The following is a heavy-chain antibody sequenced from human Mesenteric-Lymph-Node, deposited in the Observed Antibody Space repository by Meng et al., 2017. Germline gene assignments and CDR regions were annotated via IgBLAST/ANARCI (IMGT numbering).Heavy chain of an antibody. CDR3: VRDGPNYFDQ. Sequence: GQLVESGGGVFQPGRSLRLSCAASGFTFNSYWMHWVRQAPGKGLVWVSRIKSDGSSTNYADSVKGRFTISRDNAKNTLYLQMNSLTVEDTAVYYCVRDGPNYFDQWGQGTLVTVSS. J-gene: IGHJ4*02. CDR2: IKSDGSST. CDR1: GFTFNSYW. V-gene: IGHV3-74*01.